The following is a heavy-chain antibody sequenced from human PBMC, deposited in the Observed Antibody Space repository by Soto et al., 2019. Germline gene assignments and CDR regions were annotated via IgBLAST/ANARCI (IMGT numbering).Heavy chain of an antibody. J-gene: IGHJ6*02. CDR2: IIPIFGTA. Sequence: QVQLVQSGAEVKKPGSSVKVSCKASGGTFSSYAISWVRQAPGQGLEWMGGIIPIFGTANYAQKFQGRVTITADESTSTAYMELSSLRSEDTAVYYCARSNCSSTSCFGGGMDVCGQGTTVTVSS. CDR3: ARSNCSSTSCFGGGMDV. V-gene: IGHV1-69*01. CDR1: GGTFSSYA. D-gene: IGHD2-2*01.